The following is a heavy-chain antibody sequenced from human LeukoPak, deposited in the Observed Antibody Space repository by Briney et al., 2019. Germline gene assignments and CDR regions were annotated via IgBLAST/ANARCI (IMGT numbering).Heavy chain of an antibody. V-gene: IGHV4-59*01. CDR2: IYYSGST. CDR3: ARVLPVYGGNSFDY. CDR1: GGSISSYY. Sequence: PSETLSLTCTVYGGSISSYYWSWIRQPPGKGLEWIGYIYYSGSTNYNPSLKSRVTISVDTSKNQFSLKLSSVTAADTAVYYCARVLPVYGGNSFDYWGQGTLVTVSS. J-gene: IGHJ4*02. D-gene: IGHD4-23*01.